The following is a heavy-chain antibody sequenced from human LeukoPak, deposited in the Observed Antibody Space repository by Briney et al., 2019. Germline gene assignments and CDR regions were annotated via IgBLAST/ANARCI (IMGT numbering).Heavy chain of an antibody. CDR1: GFTFDDYA. D-gene: IGHD3-22*01. CDR3: ARASYYYDTSGLGAFDV. J-gene: IGHJ3*01. Sequence: GRSLRLTCAASGFTFDDYAMHWVRQAPGKGLEWVSGINWNSDRIGYADSVKGRFTISRDNAKNSLYMQMNSVRAEDTALYYCARASYYYDTSGLGAFDVWGQGTTVVVSS. CDR2: INWNSDRI. V-gene: IGHV3-9*01.